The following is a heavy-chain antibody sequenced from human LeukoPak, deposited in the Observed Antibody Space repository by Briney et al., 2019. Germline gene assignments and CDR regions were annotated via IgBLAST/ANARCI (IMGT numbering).Heavy chain of an antibody. CDR3: ARGKGPSSVY. CDR2: ISSSGSTI. Sequence: GRSLRLSCAASGFTFSSYEMNWVRQAPGKRLEWVSYISSSGSTIYYADSVKGRFTISRDNAKNSLYLQMNSLRAEDTAVYYCARGKGPSSVYWGQGTLVTVSS. J-gene: IGHJ4*02. V-gene: IGHV3-48*03. CDR1: GFTFSSYE.